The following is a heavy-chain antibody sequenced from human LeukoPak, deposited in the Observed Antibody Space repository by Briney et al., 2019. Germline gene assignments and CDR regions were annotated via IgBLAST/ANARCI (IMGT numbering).Heavy chain of an antibody. CDR3: AGGSEAARQRAPPKEGFDP. V-gene: IGHV3-21*01. CDR2: ISSSSSYI. D-gene: IGHD6-6*01. CDR1: GFTFSNYW. Sequence: PGGSLRLSCAASGFTFSNYWMSWVRQAPGKGLEWVSSISSSSSYIYYADSVKGRFTISRDNAKNSLYLQMNSLRAEDTAVYYCAGGSEAARQRAPPKEGFDPWGQGTLVTVSS. J-gene: IGHJ5*02.